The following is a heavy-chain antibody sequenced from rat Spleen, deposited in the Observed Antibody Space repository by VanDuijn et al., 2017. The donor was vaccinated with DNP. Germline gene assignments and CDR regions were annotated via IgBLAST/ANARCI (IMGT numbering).Heavy chain of an antibody. CDR2: IIYDGSHA. CDR1: GFTFSDSA. J-gene: IGHJ3*01. V-gene: IGHV5S10*01. D-gene: IGHD5-1*01. CDR3: VTRGTGPDNWFAY. Sequence: EVQLVESGGGVVQPGKSLKLSCAASGFTFSDSAMAWVRQSPKMGLEWVATIIYDGSHAFYRDSVQGRFIISRDNAKTTLNLQMDSLRSEDTATYYCVTRGTGPDNWFAYWGQGTLVTVSS.